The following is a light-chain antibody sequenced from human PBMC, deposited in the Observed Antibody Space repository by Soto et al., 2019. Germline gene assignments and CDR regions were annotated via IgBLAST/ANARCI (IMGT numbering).Light chain of an antibody. J-gene: IGKJ5*01. CDR3: QQRSNWPPPIT. V-gene: IGKV3-11*01. Sequence: ELVLTQSRGTLSRSPGEIAALSCRASQSVSNNYLAWYQQKPGQAPRLLIYGASNRATGIPARFSGSGSGTDFTLTISSLEPEDFAVYYCQQRSNWPPPITFGQGTRLEIK. CDR1: QSVSNNY. CDR2: GAS.